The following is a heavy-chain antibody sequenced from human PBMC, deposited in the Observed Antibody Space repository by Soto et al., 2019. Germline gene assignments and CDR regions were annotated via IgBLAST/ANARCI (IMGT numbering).Heavy chain of an antibody. D-gene: IGHD2-15*01. Sequence: QTQLQESGPGLVKPSETLSLTCSVSGGSISSTSHYWGWISQSPGKGLEWIGSIYYSGTPSYNPSPTSRVSISVDTSRNQSSLSLRTVTAADPAAYYCTRCRYKSRSCDYYYYSGIDVRGQGTTVA. CDR3: TRCRYKSRSCDYYYYSGIDV. J-gene: IGHJ6*01. CDR2: IYYSGTP. V-gene: IGHV4-39*01. CDR1: GGSISSTSHY.